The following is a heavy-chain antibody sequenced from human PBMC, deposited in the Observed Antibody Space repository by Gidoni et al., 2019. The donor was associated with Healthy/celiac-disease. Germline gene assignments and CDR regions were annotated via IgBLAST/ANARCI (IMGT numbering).Heavy chain of an antibody. CDR1: GFPFSSYA. V-gene: IGHV3-64*01. CDR3: ARDFSRWGSSSWYSEYYYYYGMDV. Sequence: EVQLVESGGGLVQPGGSLRLSCAASGFPFSSYAMHWVRQSPGKGLEYVSAISSNGGSTYYANSVKGRFTISRDNSKNTLYLQMGSLRAEDMAVYYCARDFSRWGSSSWYSEYYYYYGMDVWGQGTTVTVSS. J-gene: IGHJ6*02. D-gene: IGHD6-13*01. CDR2: ISSNGGST.